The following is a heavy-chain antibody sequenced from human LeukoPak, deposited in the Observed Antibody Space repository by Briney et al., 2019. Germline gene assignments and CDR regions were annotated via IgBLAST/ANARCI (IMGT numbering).Heavy chain of an antibody. CDR3: AIIAAAGYLDY. V-gene: IGHV3-30*03. J-gene: IGHJ4*02. CDR2: ISYDGSNK. D-gene: IGHD6-13*01. CDR1: GFTFSSYG. Sequence: GGSLRLSCAASGFTFSSYGMHWVRQAPGKGLEGVAVISYDGSNKYYADSVRGRFTISRDNSKNALYLQMNSLRAEDTAVYYCAIIAAAGYLDYWGEGTLVTVSS.